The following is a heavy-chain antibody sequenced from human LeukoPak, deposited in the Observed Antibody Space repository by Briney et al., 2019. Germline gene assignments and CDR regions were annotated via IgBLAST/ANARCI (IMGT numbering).Heavy chain of an antibody. Sequence: GGSLRLSCAASGFTFSSYAMSWVRQAPGKGLEWVSAISGSGGSTYYADSVKGRFTFSRDNSKNTLYLQMNSLRAEDTAVYYCAKDDYDILTGYYSIDYWGQGTLVTVSS. CDR1: GFTFSSYA. J-gene: IGHJ4*02. V-gene: IGHV3-23*01. D-gene: IGHD3-9*01. CDR3: AKDDYDILTGYYSIDY. CDR2: ISGSGGST.